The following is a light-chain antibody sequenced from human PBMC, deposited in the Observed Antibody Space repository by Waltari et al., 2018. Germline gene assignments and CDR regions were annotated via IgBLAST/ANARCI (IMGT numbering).Light chain of an antibody. CDR3: LQYNDWPPLFT. J-gene: IGKJ3*01. CDR1: QKISNN. CDR2: GPT. V-gene: IGKV3-15*01. Sequence: EIEMTQSPAIMSVSPGERVTLSCRASQKISNNFAWYQQKPGQAPRPLSNGPTTRASGIPGRFRGSGSGTESTLTIDGLQSEDFAVYYCLQYNDWPPLFTFGPGTKVEIK.